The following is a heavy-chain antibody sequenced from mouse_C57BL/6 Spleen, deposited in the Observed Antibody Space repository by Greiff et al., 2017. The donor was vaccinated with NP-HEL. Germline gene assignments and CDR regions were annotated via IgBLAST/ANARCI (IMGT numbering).Heavy chain of an antibody. CDR2: IDPSDSYT. Sequence: VQLQQPGAELVRPGTSVKLSCKASGYTFTSYWMHWVKQRPGQGLEWIGVIDPSDSYTNYNQKFKGKATLTVDTSSSTAYMQLSSLTSEDSAVYYCARFDYGGYWGQGTLVTVSA. J-gene: IGHJ3*01. CDR1: GYTFTSYW. D-gene: IGHD2-4*01. CDR3: ARFDYGGY. V-gene: IGHV1-59*01.